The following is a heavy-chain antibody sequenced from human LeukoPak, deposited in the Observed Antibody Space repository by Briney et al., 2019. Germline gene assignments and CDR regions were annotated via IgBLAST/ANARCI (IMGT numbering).Heavy chain of an antibody. CDR2: ISSGTTAI. J-gene: IGHJ5*02. Sequence: GGSLRLSCAASGFTFSSYAMTWVRQAPGKGLEWISYISSGTTAIYYADSVKGRFTISRDNAKSSLYLQMNSLRAEDTAVYYCWTVGLSWGQGTLVTVSS. V-gene: IGHV3-48*01. D-gene: IGHD2-15*01. CDR3: WTVGLS. CDR1: GFTFSSYA.